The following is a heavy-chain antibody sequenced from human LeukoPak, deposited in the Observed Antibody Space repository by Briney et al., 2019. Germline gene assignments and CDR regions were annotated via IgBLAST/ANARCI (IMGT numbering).Heavy chain of an antibody. CDR3: ARNYFYYYIDV. Sequence: GGSLRLSCAASGFTFSIYSMNWVRQAPGKGLEWVSFIYSDNTHYSDSVKGRFTISRDNSKNTLYLQMNSLRAEDTAVYYCARNYFYYYIDVWGKGTTVTVSS. V-gene: IGHV3-66*02. J-gene: IGHJ6*03. CDR1: GFTFSIYS. CDR2: IYSDNT.